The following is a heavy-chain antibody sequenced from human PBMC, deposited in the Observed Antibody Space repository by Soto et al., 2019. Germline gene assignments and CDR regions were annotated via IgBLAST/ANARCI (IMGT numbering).Heavy chain of an antibody. Sequence: GGSLRLSCAASGFTFSTYEFNWVRQAPGRGLEWISYISVSGNIIKYADSVKGRFTISRDNAENSLHLHMSSLRVDDTAVYFCVRDIMRASAADSLDYWGQGTQVTVSS. D-gene: IGHD6-13*01. V-gene: IGHV3-48*03. CDR3: VRDIMRASAADSLDY. CDR2: ISVSGNII. J-gene: IGHJ4*02. CDR1: GFTFSTYE.